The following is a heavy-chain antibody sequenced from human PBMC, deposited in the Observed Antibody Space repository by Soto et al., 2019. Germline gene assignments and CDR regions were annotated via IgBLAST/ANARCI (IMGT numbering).Heavy chain of an antibody. D-gene: IGHD3-10*01. Sequence: QVQLQESGPGLVKPSGTLSLTCAVSGGSISSSNWWNWVRQPPGKGLEWIGEIYHSGSTNYNPSLKSRVTISVDKSKNQFSLKLSSVTVADTAVYYCARDKARYYYGSGSSTLFHYWGQGTLVTVSS. CDR1: GGSISSSNW. V-gene: IGHV4-4*02. J-gene: IGHJ4*02. CDR3: ARDKARYYYGSGSSTLFHY. CDR2: IYHSGST.